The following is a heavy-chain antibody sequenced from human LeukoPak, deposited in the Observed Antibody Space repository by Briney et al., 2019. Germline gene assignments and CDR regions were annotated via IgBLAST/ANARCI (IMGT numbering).Heavy chain of an antibody. CDR1: GFTFSSYW. CDR3: ARIAVAGRDAFDI. Sequence: GGSLRLSCAASGFTFSSYWMSSVRQAPGKGLEWVANIKQDGSEKYYVDSVKGRFTISRDNAKNSLYLQMNSLRAEDTAVYYCARIAVAGRDAFDIWGQGTMVTVSS. V-gene: IGHV3-7*01. J-gene: IGHJ3*02. D-gene: IGHD6-19*01. CDR2: IKQDGSEK.